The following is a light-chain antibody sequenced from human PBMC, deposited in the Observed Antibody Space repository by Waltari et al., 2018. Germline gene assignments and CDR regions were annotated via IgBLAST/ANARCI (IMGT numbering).Light chain of an antibody. V-gene: IGKV3-11*01. CDR1: QSVSSY. CDR3: QHRSNWPWT. CDR2: DAS. J-gene: IGKJ1*01. Sequence: EIVLTQSPATLSLSPGERATLSCRASQSVSSYLAWYQQKPGQTPRLLIYDASNRATGIPARFSGRGSGTDFTLTISSLEPEDFAVYYCQHRSNWPWTFGQGTKVEIK.